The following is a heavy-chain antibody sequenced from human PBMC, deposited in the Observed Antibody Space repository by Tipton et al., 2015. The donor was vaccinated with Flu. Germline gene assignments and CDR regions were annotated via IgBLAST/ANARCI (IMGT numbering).Heavy chain of an antibody. CDR2: MSYDGSKK. J-gene: IGHJ4*02. CDR3: ARGLRVVGATIGAFLDY. CDR1: EFTFSDYY. Sequence: QLVQSGGGLVNPGRSLRLSCAASEFTFSDYYMNWIRQAPGKGLEWMAVMSYDGSKKYYLDSVKGRFTISRDNSRDTLDLLMNSLRAEDTAVYYCARGLRVVGATIGAFLDYWGQGTLVTVSS. D-gene: IGHD1-26*01. V-gene: IGHV3-30*03.